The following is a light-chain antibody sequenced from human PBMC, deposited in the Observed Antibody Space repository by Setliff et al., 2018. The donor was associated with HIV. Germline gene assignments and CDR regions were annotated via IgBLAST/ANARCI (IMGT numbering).Light chain of an antibody. J-gene: IGLJ1*01. V-gene: IGLV2-23*02. CDR2: DVS. CDR1: SSDVGGYNY. CDR3: CAYAGDRTFV. Sequence: QSALTQPASVSGSPGQSITISCTGTSSDVGGYNYVSWYQHHPGKAPKLMIYDVSKWPSGVSNRFSGSKSGNTASLTISGLQAEDEGDYYCCAYAGDRTFVFGVGTKVTVL.